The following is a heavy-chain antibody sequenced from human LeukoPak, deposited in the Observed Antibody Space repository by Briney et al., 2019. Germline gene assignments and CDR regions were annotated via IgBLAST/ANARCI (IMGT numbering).Heavy chain of an antibody. Sequence: GRSLRLSCAVSGFKFDDYAVHWVRQGPGKGLEWVSGISWNSGIIDYADSVKGRFTISRDNAKSSLFLQMNSLRVEDTALYYCAREGLTVDAFDIWGPGTVVTVSS. V-gene: IGHV3-9*01. CDR2: ISWNSGII. D-gene: IGHD2-21*02. CDR3: AREGLTVDAFDI. CDR1: GFKFDDYA. J-gene: IGHJ3*02.